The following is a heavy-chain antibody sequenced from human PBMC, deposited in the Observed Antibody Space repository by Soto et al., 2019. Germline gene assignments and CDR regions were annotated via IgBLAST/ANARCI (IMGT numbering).Heavy chain of an antibody. CDR3: ARVNYYGSGSYSKWFDY. J-gene: IGHJ4*02. CDR1: GYSISSGGYY. CDR2: IYYNGST. D-gene: IGHD3-10*01. Sequence: QVQLQESGPGLVKPSQTLSLTCTVSGYSISSGGYYWSWIRQHPGKGLEWIGHIYYNGSTYYNPSLKSRVTISVDTSKNQLSLRLSSVTAADTAVYHCARVNYYGSGSYSKWFDYWGQGTLVTVSS. V-gene: IGHV4-31*03.